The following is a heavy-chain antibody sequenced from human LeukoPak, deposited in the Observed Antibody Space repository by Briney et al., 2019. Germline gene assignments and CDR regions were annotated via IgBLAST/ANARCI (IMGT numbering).Heavy chain of an antibody. CDR3: ARATFYYGSGSYFRYFDY. CDR1: GFTFSDYY. CDR2: ISSSGSTI. Sequence: GGSLRLSCAASGFTFSDYYMSWIRQAPGKGLEWVSYISSSGSTIYYAVSVKGRFTISRDNAKNSLYLQMNSLRAEDTAVYYCARATFYYGSGSYFRYFDYWGQGTLVTVSS. V-gene: IGHV3-11*04. D-gene: IGHD3-10*01. J-gene: IGHJ4*02.